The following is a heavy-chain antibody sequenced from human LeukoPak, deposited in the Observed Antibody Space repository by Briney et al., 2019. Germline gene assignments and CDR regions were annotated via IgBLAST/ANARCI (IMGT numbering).Heavy chain of an antibody. D-gene: IGHD1-26*01. CDR2: ISGSGDNT. CDR3: AKGLALYTGPYTGSYYSPIDY. J-gene: IGHJ4*02. CDR1: GFIFSNYA. V-gene: IGHV3-23*01. Sequence: PGGSLRLSCAASGFIFSNYAMSWVRQAPGKGLEWVSSISGSGDNTYYADSVRGRFTISRDNSKNTLYLQIYNLRAEDAAIYYCAKGLALYTGPYTGSYYSPIDYWGQGTLVTVSS.